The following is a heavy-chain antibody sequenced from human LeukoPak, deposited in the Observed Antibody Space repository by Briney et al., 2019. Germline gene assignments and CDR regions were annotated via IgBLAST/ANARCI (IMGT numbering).Heavy chain of an antibody. D-gene: IGHD3-10*01. V-gene: IGHV1-2*02. CDR3: ARDQAYGITMVRGVIISQ. CDR1: GYTFTCYY. CDR2: INPNSGGT. J-gene: IGHJ4*02. Sequence: ASVKVSCKASGYTFTCYYMHWVRQAPGQGLEWMGWINPNSGGTNYAQKFQGRVTMTRDTSISTAYMELSRLRSDDTAVYYCARDQAYGITMVRGVIISQWGQGTLVTVSS.